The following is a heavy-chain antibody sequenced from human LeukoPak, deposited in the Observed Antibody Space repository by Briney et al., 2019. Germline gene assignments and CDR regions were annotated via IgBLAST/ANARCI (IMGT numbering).Heavy chain of an antibody. CDR3: ARGASRSEGYNWFDP. CDR1: VGSISSSSYY. V-gene: IGHV4-39*01. D-gene: IGHD4-17*01. J-gene: IGHJ5*02. Sequence: PSETLSLTCTVSVGSISSSSYYWGWIRQPPGKGLEWIGSIYYSGSTYYNPSLKSRVTISVDTSKNQFSLKLSSVTAADTAVYYCARGASRSEGYNWFDPWGQGTLVTVSS. CDR2: IYYSGST.